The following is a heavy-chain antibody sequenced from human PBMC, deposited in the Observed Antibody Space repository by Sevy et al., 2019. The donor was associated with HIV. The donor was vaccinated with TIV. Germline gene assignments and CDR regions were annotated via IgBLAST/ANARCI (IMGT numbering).Heavy chain of an antibody. J-gene: IGHJ6*02. CDR1: GFTFSNAW. Sequence: GGSLRLSCAASGFTFSNAWMSWVRQAPGKGLEWVGRIKSKTDGGTTDYAAPVKGRFTISRDDSKNTLYLQMNSLKTEDTAVYYCTTDRQWELLFYYYYGMDVWGQGTTVTVSS. V-gene: IGHV3-15*01. D-gene: IGHD1-26*01. CDR3: TTDRQWELLFYYYYGMDV. CDR2: IKSKTDGGTT.